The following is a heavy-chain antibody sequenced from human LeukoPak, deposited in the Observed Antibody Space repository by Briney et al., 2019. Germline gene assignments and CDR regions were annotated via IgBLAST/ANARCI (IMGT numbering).Heavy chain of an antibody. J-gene: IGHJ5*02. CDR2: INSDGRST. D-gene: IGHD1-26*01. CDR3: AITIVGATDWFDP. Sequence: PGGSLTLSCAASGFIFSNYWMHWVRQAPGKGLVWVSRINSDGRSTNYADSVMGRFSISRDYAKNTVYLQMNGLRAEDTAVYYCAITIVGATDWFDPWGQGTLVTVSS. CDR1: GFIFSNYW. V-gene: IGHV3-74*01.